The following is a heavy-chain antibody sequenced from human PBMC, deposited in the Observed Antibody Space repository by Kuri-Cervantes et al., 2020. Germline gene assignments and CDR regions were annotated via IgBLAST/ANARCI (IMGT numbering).Heavy chain of an antibody. J-gene: IGHJ6*02. CDR1: GFTFDDYA. Sequence: SLKISCAASGFTFDDYAMHWVRQAPGKGLEWVSGISWNSGSIGYADSVKGRFTISRDNAKNTLYLQMNSLRAEDTAVYYCARDGKFDYDFWSGYFNKGYYGMDVWGQGTTVTVSS. CDR2: ISWNSGSI. V-gene: IGHV3-9*01. CDR3: ARDGKFDYDFWSGYFNKGYYGMDV. D-gene: IGHD3-3*01.